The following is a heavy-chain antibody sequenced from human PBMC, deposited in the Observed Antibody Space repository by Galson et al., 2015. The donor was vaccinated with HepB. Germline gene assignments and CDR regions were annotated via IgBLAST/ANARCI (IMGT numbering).Heavy chain of an antibody. D-gene: IGHD3-10*01. Sequence: ALRLSCAASGFTFSSYGMHWVRQAPGKGLEWVAVISYDGSNKYYADSVKGRFTISRDNSKNTLYLQMNSLRAEATAVYYCAKGKISGSYRRSSYFDYWGQGTLVTVSS. CDR1: GFTFSSYG. J-gene: IGHJ4*02. V-gene: IGHV3-30*18. CDR3: AKGKISGSYRRSSYFDY. CDR2: ISYDGSNK.